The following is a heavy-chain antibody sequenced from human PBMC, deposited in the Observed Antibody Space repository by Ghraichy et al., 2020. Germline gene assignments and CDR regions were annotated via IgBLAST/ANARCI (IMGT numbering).Heavy chain of an antibody. Sequence: SETLSLTCTVSGGSISSGSYYWSWIRQPAGKGLEWIGRIYTSGSTNYNPSLKSRVTISVDTSKNQFSLKLSSVTAADTAVYYCAREGAWELLLWFDPWGQGSLVTVSP. CDR1: GGSISSGSYY. D-gene: IGHD1-26*01. CDR3: AREGAWELLLWFDP. CDR2: IYTSGST. J-gene: IGHJ5*02. V-gene: IGHV4-61*02.